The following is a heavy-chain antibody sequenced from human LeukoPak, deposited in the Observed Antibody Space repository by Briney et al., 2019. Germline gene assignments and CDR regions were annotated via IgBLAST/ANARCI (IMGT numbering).Heavy chain of an antibody. V-gene: IGHV4-59*01. J-gene: IGHJ6*02. CDR1: GGSISSDY. Sequence: SETLSLTCSVSGGSISSDYWSWIRQPPGKGLEWIGYMYYSGSTNYNPSLKSRVTISLATSKKQFSLKLSPVTAADTAVYYCARVSIVYGMDVWGQGTTVTVSS. D-gene: IGHD3-3*02. CDR2: MYYSGST. CDR3: ARVSIVYGMDV.